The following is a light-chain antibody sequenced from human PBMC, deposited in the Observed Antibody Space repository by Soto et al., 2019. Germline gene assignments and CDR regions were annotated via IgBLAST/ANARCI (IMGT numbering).Light chain of an antibody. CDR2: DAS. Sequence: IQMTQSPSTLSASVGDRVTITCRASQSISSWLAWYQQKPGKAPKVLIYDASSLESGVPSRFSGSGSGTEFSLTISSLQPDDFATYYCQQYNHYWTFGQGTRVEIK. J-gene: IGKJ1*01. CDR1: QSISSW. V-gene: IGKV1-5*01. CDR3: QQYNHYWT.